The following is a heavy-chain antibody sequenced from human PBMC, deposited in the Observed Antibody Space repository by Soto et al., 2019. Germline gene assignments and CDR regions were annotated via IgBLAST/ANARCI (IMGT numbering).Heavy chain of an antibody. D-gene: IGHD4-17*01. CDR1: GGSISSSSYY. V-gene: IGHV4-39*01. CDR2: IYYSGST. J-gene: IGHJ4*02. CDR3: ARLDYGDYVDF. Sequence: PSDTLSLTCTVSGGSISSSSYYWGWVRQPPGKGLEWIGSIYYSGSTYYNPSLQSRVTISVDTSKNQFSLKLSSVTAADTAVYYCARLDYGDYVDFWGQGTLVTVSS.